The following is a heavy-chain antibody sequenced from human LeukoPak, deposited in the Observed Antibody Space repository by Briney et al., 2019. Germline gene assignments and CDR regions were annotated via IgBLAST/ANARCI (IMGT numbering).Heavy chain of an antibody. CDR3: ARDPYSGSYGDYYYYYMDV. Sequence: GGSLRLSCAASGFTFSNYNMNWVRQAPGKGLEWVSSITSTSSYIYYADSVKGRFTISRDNAENSLYLQMNSLRAEDTAVYYCARDPYSGSYGDYYYYYMDVWGKGTTVTVSS. V-gene: IGHV3-21*01. J-gene: IGHJ6*03. CDR2: ITSTSSYI. D-gene: IGHD1-26*01. CDR1: GFTFSNYN.